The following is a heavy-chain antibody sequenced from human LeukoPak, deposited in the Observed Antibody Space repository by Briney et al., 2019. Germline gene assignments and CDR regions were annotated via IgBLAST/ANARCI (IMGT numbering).Heavy chain of an antibody. CDR3: AREGYDYVWGSQYYYYYYMDV. D-gene: IGHD3-16*01. V-gene: IGHV3-7*01. J-gene: IGHJ6*03. CDR2: IKQDGSEK. CDR1: GFTFSSYW. Sequence: GGSLRLSCAASGFTFSSYWMSWVRQAPGKGLEWVANIKQDGSEKYYVDSVKGRFTISRDNAKNSLYLQMNGLRAEDTAVYYCAREGYDYVWGSQYYYYYYMDVWGKGTTVTVSS.